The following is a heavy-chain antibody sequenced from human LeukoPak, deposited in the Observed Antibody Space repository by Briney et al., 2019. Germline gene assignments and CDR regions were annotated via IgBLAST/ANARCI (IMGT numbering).Heavy chain of an antibody. J-gene: IGHJ3*02. D-gene: IGHD3-9*01. CDR1: GYTFTGYY. CDR3: ARERGDILTGTNDAFDI. V-gene: IGHV1-2*02. CDR2: INPNSGGT. Sequence: ASVKVSCKASGYTFTGYYMHWVRQAPGQGLEWMGWINPNSGGTNYAQKFQGRVTMTRDTSISTAYMELSRLRSDDTAVYYCARERGDILTGTNDAFDIWGQGTMVTVSS.